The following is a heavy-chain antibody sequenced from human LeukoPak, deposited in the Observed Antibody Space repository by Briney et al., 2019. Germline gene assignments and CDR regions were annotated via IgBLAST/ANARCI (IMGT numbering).Heavy chain of an antibody. Sequence: TGGSLRLSCAASGFTFNNFWMSWVRQAPGKGLEWVSGISAGATRTYYAGSVKGRFTISRDNSMNTLYLHMNSLRAEDTAVYYCAKYAMREIFFGDYWGQGTLVAVSS. J-gene: IGHJ4*02. D-gene: IGHD3-3*01. CDR1: GFTFNNFW. CDR2: ISAGATRT. CDR3: AKYAMREIFFGDY. V-gene: IGHV3-23*01.